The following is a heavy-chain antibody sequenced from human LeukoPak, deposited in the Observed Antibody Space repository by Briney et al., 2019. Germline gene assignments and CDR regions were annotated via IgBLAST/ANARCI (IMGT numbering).Heavy chain of an antibody. Sequence: PGESLRLSCAASGFTFSSHWMSWVRQAPGKGLEWVAFIRYDGSNKYYADSVKGRFTISRDNSKNTRYLQMNSLRDEDTAVYYCARAERWEGRPHGFDIWDQGTMVTVSS. CDR3: ARAERWEGRPHGFDI. CDR1: GFTFSSHW. CDR2: IRYDGSNK. V-gene: IGHV3-30*02. J-gene: IGHJ3*02. D-gene: IGHD1-26*01.